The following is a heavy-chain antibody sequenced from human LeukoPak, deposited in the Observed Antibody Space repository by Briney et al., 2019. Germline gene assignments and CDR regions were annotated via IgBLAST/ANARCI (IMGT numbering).Heavy chain of an antibody. Sequence: TGGSLRLSCAASGFTLSSYWMNWVRQAPGKGLEWVANIKQDGSEKYYVDSVKGRFTISRDNAKNSLYLQMNSLRAEDTAVYYCARVQWELRGLGSYFDYWGQGTLVTVSS. J-gene: IGHJ4*02. D-gene: IGHD1-26*01. V-gene: IGHV3-7*01. CDR3: ARVQWELRGLGSYFDY. CDR1: GFTLSSYW. CDR2: IKQDGSEK.